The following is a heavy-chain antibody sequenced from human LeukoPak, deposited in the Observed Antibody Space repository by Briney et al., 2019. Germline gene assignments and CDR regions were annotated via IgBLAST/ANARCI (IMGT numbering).Heavy chain of an antibody. J-gene: IGHJ5*02. Sequence: SETLSLTCGVYGGSFSGYHCTWIRLRPGKGLEWIGDINHSGSTHYNPSLKSRVTISVDTSNNQFSLKLHSVTAADTAVYYCARGFPSSSRWFDPWGQGTLVTVSS. CDR3: ARGFPSSSRWFDP. D-gene: IGHD6-6*01. CDR2: INHSGST. V-gene: IGHV4-34*01. CDR1: GGSFSGYH.